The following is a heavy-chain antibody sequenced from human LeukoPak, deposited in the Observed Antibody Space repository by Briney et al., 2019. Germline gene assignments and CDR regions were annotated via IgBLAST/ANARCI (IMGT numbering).Heavy chain of an antibody. CDR3: ASSGSRWLIDKTYSPY. CDR2: IHHSGST. CDR1: GGSVSSGSYY. Sequence: SETLSLTCTVSGGSVSSGSYYWSWIRQPPGKGLEWIGYIHHSGSTKYNPSVKSRVTISIDTSKNQFSLKLSSVTAADTAVYYCASSGSRWLIDKTYSPYWGQGTLVTVSS. V-gene: IGHV4-61*01. D-gene: IGHD3-22*01. J-gene: IGHJ4*02.